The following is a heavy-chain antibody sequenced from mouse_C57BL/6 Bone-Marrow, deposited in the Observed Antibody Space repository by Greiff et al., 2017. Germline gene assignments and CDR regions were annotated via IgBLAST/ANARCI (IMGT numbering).Heavy chain of an antibody. J-gene: IGHJ3*01. CDR3: AREDSNYWFAY. V-gene: IGHV1-50*01. CDR2: IDPSDSYT. Sequence: QVQLQQPGAELVKPGASVKLSCKASGYTFTSYWMQWVKQRPGQGLEWIGVIDPSDSYTNYNQKFKGKATLTVDTSSSTACMQLSSLTSEDSAVYCCAREDSNYWFAYWGQGTLVTVSA. CDR1: GYTFTSYW. D-gene: IGHD2-5*01.